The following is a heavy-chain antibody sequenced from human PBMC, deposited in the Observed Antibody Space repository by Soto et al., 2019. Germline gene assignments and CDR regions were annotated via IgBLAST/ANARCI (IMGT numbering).Heavy chain of an antibody. J-gene: IGHJ6*02. CDR3: ATSVGIAPTGEDGMDV. V-gene: IGHV1-46*01. CDR1: GYTFTYY. Sequence: QVQLVQSGAEVNKPGASVKISCKASGYTFTYYVHWVRQAPGQGLEWMGVINPSGGITDYAQRFQGRVTMTRDTSTSTFYMELSSLRSEDTAVYYCATSVGIAPTGEDGMDVWGQGTSVTVSS. D-gene: IGHD2-8*02. CDR2: INPSGGIT.